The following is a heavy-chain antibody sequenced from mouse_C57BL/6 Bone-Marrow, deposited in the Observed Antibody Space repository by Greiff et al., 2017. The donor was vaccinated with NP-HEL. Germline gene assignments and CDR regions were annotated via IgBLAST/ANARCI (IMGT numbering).Heavy chain of an antibody. V-gene: IGHV1-5*01. D-gene: IGHD2-4*01. Sequence: EVQLQQSGTVLARPGASVKMSCKTSGYTFTSYWMHWVKQRPGQGLEWIGAIYPGNSDTSYNQKFKGKAKLTAVTSASTAYMELSSLTNEDSAVDYCTADYDVEYYFDYWGQGTTLTVSS. CDR3: TADYDVEYYFDY. CDR1: GYTFTSYW. CDR2: IYPGNSDT. J-gene: IGHJ2*01.